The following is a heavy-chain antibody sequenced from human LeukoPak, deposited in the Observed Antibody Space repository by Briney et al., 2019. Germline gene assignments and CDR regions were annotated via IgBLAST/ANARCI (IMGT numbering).Heavy chain of an antibody. CDR1: GYTFTSYG. J-gene: IGHJ5*02. CDR3: ARKYSSSWSGYNWFDP. V-gene: IGHV1-18*01. Sequence: GASVKVSCKASGYTFTSYGISWVRQAPGQGLEWMGWISAYNGNTNYAQKLQGRVTMTTDTSTSTAYMELRSLRSDDTAVYYCARKYSSSWSGYNWFDPWGQGTLVTVSS. CDR2: ISAYNGNT. D-gene: IGHD6-13*01.